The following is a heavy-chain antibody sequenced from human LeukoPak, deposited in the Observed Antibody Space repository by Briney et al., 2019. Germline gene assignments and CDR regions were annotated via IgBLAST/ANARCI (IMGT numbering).Heavy chain of an antibody. Sequence: PGGSLRLSCAASGFTFSTYGMHWVRQAPGKGLEWVAFIQYDGSDKYSADSVKGRFTISRDNSKNTLYLRMNSLRTEDTAVYYCAKVSYSGGWYFDYWGQGTLVTVSS. CDR1: GFTFSTYG. CDR2: IQYDGSDK. V-gene: IGHV3-30*02. CDR3: AKVSYSGGWYFDY. D-gene: IGHD6-19*01. J-gene: IGHJ4*02.